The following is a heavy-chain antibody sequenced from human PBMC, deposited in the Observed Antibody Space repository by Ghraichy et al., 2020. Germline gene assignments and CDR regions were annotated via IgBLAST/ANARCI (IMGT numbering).Heavy chain of an antibody. CDR3: AKASWDLGFGMDV. J-gene: IGHJ6*02. D-gene: IGHD6-13*01. V-gene: IGHV3-30*18. CDR1: GFTFSSYG. Sequence: GGSLRLSCAASGFTFSSYGMHWVRQAPGKGLEWVAVISYDGSNKYYGDSVKGRFTVSRDNSKNTLYLQMNSLRAEDTAVYYCAKASWDLGFGMDVWGQGTTVTVSS. CDR2: ISYDGSNK.